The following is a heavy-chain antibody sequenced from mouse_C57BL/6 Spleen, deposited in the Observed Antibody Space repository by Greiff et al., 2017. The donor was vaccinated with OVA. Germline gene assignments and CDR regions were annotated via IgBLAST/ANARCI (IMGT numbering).Heavy chain of an antibody. V-gene: IGHV5-4*01. Sequence: EVQRVESGGGLVKPGGSLKLSCAASGFTFSSYAMSWVRQTPEKRLEWVATISDGGSYTYYPDNVKGRFTISRDNAKNNLYLQMSHLKSEDTAMYYCARDVGSYYFDYWGQGTTLTVSS. J-gene: IGHJ2*01. CDR1: GFTFSSYA. CDR3: ARDVGSYYFDY. CDR2: ISDGGSYT.